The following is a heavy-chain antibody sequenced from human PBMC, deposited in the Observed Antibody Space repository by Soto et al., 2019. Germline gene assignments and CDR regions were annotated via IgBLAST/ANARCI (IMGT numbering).Heavy chain of an antibody. Sequence: EVQLLESGGGLVQPGGSLRLSCAASGFTFSTYAMSWVRQAPGKGLEWVSGISGSGGTTYYADSVKGRFTISRDNSKNTLYLTMNNLRAEDTAVYYCAKASSTVWYIDYWGQGTLVTVSS. CDR2: ISGSGGTT. CDR1: GFTFSTYA. V-gene: IGHV3-23*01. J-gene: IGHJ4*02. CDR3: AKASSTVWYIDY. D-gene: IGHD6-19*01.